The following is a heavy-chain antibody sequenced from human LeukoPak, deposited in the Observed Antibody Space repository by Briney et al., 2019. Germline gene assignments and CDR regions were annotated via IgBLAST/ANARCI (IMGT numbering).Heavy chain of an antibody. CDR2: INSDGSST. J-gene: IGHJ4*02. D-gene: IGHD6-6*01. CDR1: GFTFSNYW. CDR3: ARGLSGYASSLGY. V-gene: IGHV3-74*01. Sequence: GGSLRLSCAASGFTFSNYWVHWARQAPGKGLVWVSRINSDGSSTNYADSVNGRFTISRDNAKNTLYLQMNSLRAEDTAVYYCARGLSGYASSLGYWGQGTLVTVSS.